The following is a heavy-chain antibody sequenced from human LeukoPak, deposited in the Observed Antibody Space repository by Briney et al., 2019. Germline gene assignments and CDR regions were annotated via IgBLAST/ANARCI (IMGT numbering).Heavy chain of an antibody. Sequence: ASVKVSCKASGYTFTSYGISWVRQAPGQGLEWMGWISAYNGNTNYAQKLQGRVTMTTDTSTTTIYMELSSLTFEDTAVYYCARGQLGPTSAPFDSWGQGTLVTVSS. D-gene: IGHD6-13*01. CDR1: GYTFTSYG. CDR2: ISAYNGNT. CDR3: ARGQLGPTSAPFDS. V-gene: IGHV1-18*01. J-gene: IGHJ4*02.